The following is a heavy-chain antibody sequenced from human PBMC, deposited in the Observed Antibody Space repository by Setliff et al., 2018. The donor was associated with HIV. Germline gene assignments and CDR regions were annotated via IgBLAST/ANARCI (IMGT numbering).Heavy chain of an antibody. J-gene: IGHJ3*02. CDR3: AREKVSAFDI. V-gene: IGHV3-48*03. D-gene: IGHD2-8*01. CDR2: ISSSGSTI. CDR1: GFTFSHYE. Sequence: GALRLSCAASGFTFSHYEMNWVRQAPGKGLEWVSYISSSGSTIYYADSVKGRFTISRDNAKNSLYLQMNSLRAEDMAVYYCAREKVSAFDIWGQGTVVTVSS.